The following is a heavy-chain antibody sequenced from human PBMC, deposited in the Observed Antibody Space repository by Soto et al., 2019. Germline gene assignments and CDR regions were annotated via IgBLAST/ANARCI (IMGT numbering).Heavy chain of an antibody. CDR3: AALGYCSGGSCHGAFDI. J-gene: IGHJ3*02. V-gene: IGHV5-51*01. Sequence: GESLKISCKGSGYSFTSYWIGWVRQMPGKGLEWMGIIYPGDSDTRYSPSFQGQVTISADKSISTAYLQWSSLRASDTAMYYCAALGYCSGGSCHGAFDIWGQGTMVTVSS. CDR2: IYPGDSDT. CDR1: GYSFTSYW. D-gene: IGHD2-15*01.